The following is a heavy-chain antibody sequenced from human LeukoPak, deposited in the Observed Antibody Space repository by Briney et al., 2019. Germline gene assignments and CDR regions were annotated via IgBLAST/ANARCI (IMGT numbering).Heavy chain of an antibody. Sequence: PGGSLRLSCAASGLTFTDYWMHWVRQAPGKGLVWVSRINTDGTSTKYAESVKGRITISRDNARNTVYLQMNSLRAEDTAVYYCARARYSYTGIIDYWGQGTLVTVSS. D-gene: IGHD5-18*01. J-gene: IGHJ4*02. CDR3: ARARYSYTGIIDY. CDR2: INTDGTST. V-gene: IGHV3-74*01. CDR1: GLTFTDYW.